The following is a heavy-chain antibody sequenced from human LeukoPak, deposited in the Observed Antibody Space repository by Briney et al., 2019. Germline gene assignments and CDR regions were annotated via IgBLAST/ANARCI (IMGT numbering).Heavy chain of an antibody. CDR2: ISSSSSYI. CDR1: GFTFSSHS. V-gene: IGHV3-21*01. CDR3: ARVVRVDSSGWYRFYYYGMDV. Sequence: GGSLRLSCAASGFTFSSHSMNWVRQAPGKGLEWVSSISSSSSYIYYADSVKGRFTISRDNAKNSLYLQMNSLRAEDTAVYYCARVVRVDSSGWYRFYYYGMDVWGKGTTVTVPS. D-gene: IGHD6-19*01. J-gene: IGHJ6*04.